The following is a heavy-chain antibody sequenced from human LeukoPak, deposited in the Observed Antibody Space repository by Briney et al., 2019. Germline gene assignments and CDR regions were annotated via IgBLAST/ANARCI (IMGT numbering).Heavy chain of an antibody. V-gene: IGHV3-23*01. D-gene: IGHD4-17*01. CDR1: GFTFSSFA. CDR3: AKGNGDYVRWYYFDY. Sequence: GGSLRLSCAASGFTFSSFAMSWVRQTPGKGLEWVSAISGSGGSTYYADSVKGRFTISRDNSKNTLYLQMNSLRAEDTAVYYCAKGNGDYVRWYYFDYWGQGTLVTVSS. J-gene: IGHJ4*02. CDR2: ISGSGGST.